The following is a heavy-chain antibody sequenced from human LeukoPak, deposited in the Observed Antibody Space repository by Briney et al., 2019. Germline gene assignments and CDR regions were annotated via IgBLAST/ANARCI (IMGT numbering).Heavy chain of an antibody. V-gene: IGHV1-69*06. CDR2: IIPIFGTA. D-gene: IGHD3-10*01. J-gene: IGHJ5*02. CDR3: AREGPRITMVRGVINWFDP. CDR1: GGTFSSYA. Sequence: GASVTVSCKASGGTFSSYAISWVRQAPGQGLEWMGRIIPIFGTANYAQKFQGRVTITADKSTSTAYMELSSLRSEDTAVYYCAREGPRITMVRGVINWFDPWGQGTLVTVSS.